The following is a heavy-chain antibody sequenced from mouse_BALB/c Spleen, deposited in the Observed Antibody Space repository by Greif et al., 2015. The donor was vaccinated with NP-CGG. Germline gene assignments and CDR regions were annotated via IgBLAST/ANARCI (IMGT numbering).Heavy chain of an antibody. CDR2: IRNKANGYTT. CDR3: ARDRGYFDV. CDR1: GFTFTDYY. Sequence: MLVESGGGLVQPGGSLRLSCATSGFTFTDYYMSWVRQPPGKALEWLGFIRNKANGYTTEYSASVKGRFTISRDNSQSILYLQMNTLRAEDSATYYCARDRGYFDVWGAGTTVTVSS. J-gene: IGHJ1*01. V-gene: IGHV7-3*02.